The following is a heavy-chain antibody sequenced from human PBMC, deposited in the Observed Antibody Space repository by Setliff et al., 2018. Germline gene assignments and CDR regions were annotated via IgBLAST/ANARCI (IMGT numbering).Heavy chain of an antibody. CDR3: ATLAFTYYYDSSGYYPHDY. CDR2: FDPEDGET. D-gene: IGHD3-22*01. Sequence: ASVKVSCKVSGYTLTELSMHWVRQAPGKGLEWMGGFDPEDGETIYAQKFQGRATMTEDTSTDTAYMELSSLRSEDTGVYYCATLAFTYYYDSSGYYPHDYWGQGTLVTVSS. CDR1: GYTLTELS. V-gene: IGHV1-24*01. J-gene: IGHJ4*02.